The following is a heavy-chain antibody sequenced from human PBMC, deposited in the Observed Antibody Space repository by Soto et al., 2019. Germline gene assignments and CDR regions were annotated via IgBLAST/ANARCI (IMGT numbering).Heavy chain of an antibody. J-gene: IGHJ4*02. D-gene: IGHD1-26*01. CDR2: ISSSGSTI. Sequence: PGGSLRLSCAASGFTFSSYEMNWVRQAPGKGLEWVSYISSSGSTIYYADSVKGRFTISRDNAKNSLYLQMSSLRAEDTAVYYCARDAWELLGGVFDYWGQGTLVTVSS. CDR3: ARDAWELLGGVFDY. V-gene: IGHV3-48*03. CDR1: GFTFSSYE.